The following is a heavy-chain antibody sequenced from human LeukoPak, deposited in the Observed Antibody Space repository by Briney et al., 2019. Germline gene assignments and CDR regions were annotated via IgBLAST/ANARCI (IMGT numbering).Heavy chain of an antibody. J-gene: IGHJ3*02. CDR2: IYYSGST. V-gene: IGHV4-39*07. Sequence: SETLSLTCTVSGGSISSSSYYWGWIRQPPGKGLEWIGSIYYSGSTYYNPSLKSRVTISVDTSKNQFSLKLSSVTAADTAVYYCARAAPFGYYDSSGYYYNAFDIWGQGTMVTVSS. CDR1: GGSISSSSYY. D-gene: IGHD3-22*01. CDR3: ARAAPFGYYDSSGYYYNAFDI.